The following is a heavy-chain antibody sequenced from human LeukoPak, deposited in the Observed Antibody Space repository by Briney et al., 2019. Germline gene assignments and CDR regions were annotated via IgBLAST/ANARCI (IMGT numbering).Heavy chain of an antibody. CDR3: AREDGNLVALDY. J-gene: IGHJ4*02. D-gene: IGHD5-12*01. Sequence: GGSLRLSCAASGFTFSSYGMHWVRQAPGKGLEWVAVISYDGRNKYYADSVKGRFTISRDNSKNTLYLQMSSLRAEDTAVYYCAREDGNLVALDYWGQGTLVTVSS. V-gene: IGHV3-30*03. CDR1: GFTFSSYG. CDR2: ISYDGRNK.